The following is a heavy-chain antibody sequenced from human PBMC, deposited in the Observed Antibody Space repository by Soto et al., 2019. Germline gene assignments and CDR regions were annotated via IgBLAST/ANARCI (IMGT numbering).Heavy chain of an antibody. Sequence: PSQTLSLTCAISGDSVSSNSAAWNWIRQSPSRGLEWLGRTYYRSKWYNDYAVSVKSRITINPDTSKNQFSLQLNSVTPEDTAVYYCARDSDIVVVPAAGGFDYWGQGNLVTVSS. CDR2: TYYRSKWYN. J-gene: IGHJ4*02. D-gene: IGHD2-2*01. V-gene: IGHV6-1*01. CDR1: GDSVSSNSAA. CDR3: ARDSDIVVVPAAGGFDY.